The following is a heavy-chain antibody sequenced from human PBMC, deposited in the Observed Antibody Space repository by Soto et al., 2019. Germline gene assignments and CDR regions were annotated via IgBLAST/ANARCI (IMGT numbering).Heavy chain of an antibody. D-gene: IGHD3-3*01. CDR1: GYTFTSYG. J-gene: IGHJ4*02. Sequence: ASVKVSCKASGYTFTSYGISWVRQAPGQGLEWMGWISAYNGNTNYAQKLQGRVTMTTDTSTSTAYMELRSLRSDDTAVYYCARGEIPDASTIFGVVTAPGGYWGQGTLVTVSS. CDR3: ARGEIPDASTIFGVVTAPGGY. V-gene: IGHV1-18*01. CDR2: ISAYNGNT.